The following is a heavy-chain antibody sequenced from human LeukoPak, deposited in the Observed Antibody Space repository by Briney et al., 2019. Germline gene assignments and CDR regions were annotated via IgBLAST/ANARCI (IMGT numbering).Heavy chain of an antibody. D-gene: IGHD1-1*01. CDR2: INPNSGGT. CDR1: GYTFTGYY. J-gene: IGHJ6*04. V-gene: IGHV1-2*06. Sequence: ASVKVSCKASGYTFTGYYMHWVRQAPGQGLEWMGRINPNSGGTNYAEKFQGRVTMTRDTSINTAYMELSRLRSDDTAVYYCARASWNDGLDVWGKGTTVTVSS. CDR3: ARASWNDGLDV.